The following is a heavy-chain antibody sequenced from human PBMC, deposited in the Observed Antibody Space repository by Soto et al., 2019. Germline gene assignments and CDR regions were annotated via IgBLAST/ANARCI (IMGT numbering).Heavy chain of an antibody. CDR2: INPNSGGT. Sequence: GSGNVCFKASGYTFTGHYIHGVRQAPGQGLAWMGWINPNSGGTNYAQKFQGWVTMTRDTSISTAYMELSRLRSDDTAVYYCARDHLLSVPAAIPAYYGMDVWGQGTTVTVSS. V-gene: IGHV1-2*04. CDR3: ARDHLLSVPAAIPAYYGMDV. CDR1: GYTFTGHY. D-gene: IGHD2-2*01. J-gene: IGHJ6*01.